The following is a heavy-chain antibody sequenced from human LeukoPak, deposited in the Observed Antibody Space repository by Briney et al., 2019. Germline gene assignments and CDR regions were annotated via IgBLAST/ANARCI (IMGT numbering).Heavy chain of an antibody. J-gene: IGHJ4*02. D-gene: IGHD3-22*01. CDR1: GFTFSSYW. V-gene: IGHV3-74*01. CDR3: SRATPPNYYYHGRGQRFFDS. Sequence: GGSLRLACGAYGFTFSSYWMHWVRQAPGKGLVWVSRIDGDGTSTNYADSVKGRFTISRDPAKNTMELRMNSARAEDTGEYYWSRATPPNYYYHGRGQRFFDSWGQGTLVTVSS. CDR2: IDGDGTST.